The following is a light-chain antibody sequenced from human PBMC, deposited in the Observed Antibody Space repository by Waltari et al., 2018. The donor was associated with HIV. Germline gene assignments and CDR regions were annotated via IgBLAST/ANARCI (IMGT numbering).Light chain of an antibody. V-gene: IGKV1-5*03. CDR2: KAS. CDR3: QQYNSYPWT. CDR1: HSIYRW. Sequence: DIQMTQSPSTLSASVGDRVTITCRASHSIYRWLAWYQQRPGKAPKLLLYKASSLESGVPSRCSASGSGTEFSHNISSLQPDDFATYVCQQYNSYPWTFGQGTKVEIK. J-gene: IGKJ1*01.